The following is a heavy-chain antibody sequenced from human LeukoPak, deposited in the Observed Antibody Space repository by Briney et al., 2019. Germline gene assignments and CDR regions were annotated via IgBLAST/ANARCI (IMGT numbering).Heavy chain of an antibody. CDR2: IYYSGST. V-gene: IGHV4-39*01. CDR3: ARHARRDYYDSSGIN. J-gene: IGHJ4*02. D-gene: IGHD3-22*01. CDR1: GGSISSSSYY. Sequence: SETLSLTCTVSGGSISSSSYYWGWIRQPPGKGLEWIGTIYYSGSTYYNPSLKSRVTISVNTSKNQFSLKLSSVTAADTAEYYCARHARRDYYDSSGINWGQGTLVTVSS.